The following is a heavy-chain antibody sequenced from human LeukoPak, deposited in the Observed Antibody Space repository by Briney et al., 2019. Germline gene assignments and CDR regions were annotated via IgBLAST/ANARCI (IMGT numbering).Heavy chain of an antibody. CDR2: INPNSGGT. Sequence: ASVKVSCKAPGYTFTGYYMHWVRQAPGQGLEWMGWINPNSGGTNYAQKFQGRVTMTRDTSISTAYMELSRLRSDDTAVYYCATERITIFGVYYGMDVWGQGTTVTVSS. CDR1: GYTFTGYY. CDR3: ATERITIFGVYYGMDV. J-gene: IGHJ6*02. D-gene: IGHD3-3*01. V-gene: IGHV1-2*02.